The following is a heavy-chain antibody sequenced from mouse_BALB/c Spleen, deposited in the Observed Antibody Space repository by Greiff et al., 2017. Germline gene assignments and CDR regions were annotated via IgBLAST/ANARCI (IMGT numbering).Heavy chain of an antibody. Sequence: EVMLVESGGGLVQPGGSRKLSCAASGFTFSSFGMHWVRQAPEKGLEWVAYISSGSSTIYYADTVKGRFTISRDNPKNTLFLQMTSLRSEDTAMYYCARGDWDNYAMDYWGQGTSVTVSS. CDR2: ISSGSSTI. V-gene: IGHV5-17*02. J-gene: IGHJ4*01. CDR3: ARGDWDNYAMDY. CDR1: GFTFSSFG. D-gene: IGHD4-1*01.